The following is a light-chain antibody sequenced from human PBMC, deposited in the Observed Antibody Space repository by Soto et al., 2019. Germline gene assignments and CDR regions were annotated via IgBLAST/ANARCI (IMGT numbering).Light chain of an antibody. V-gene: IGLV2-23*01. CDR2: EAT. Sequence: QSALTQPDSVSGSPGQSITISCTGTSSNIGSYNFVSWYQQRPGRAPKLMIFEATKRPSGVPPRFSGSKSGNTASLTISGLQAEDEADYYCCSYAGTSSWVFGGGTKLTVL. CDR3: CSYAGTSSWV. J-gene: IGLJ3*02. CDR1: SSNIGSYNF.